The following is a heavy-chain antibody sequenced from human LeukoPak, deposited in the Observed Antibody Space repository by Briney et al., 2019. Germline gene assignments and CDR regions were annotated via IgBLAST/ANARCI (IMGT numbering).Heavy chain of an antibody. V-gene: IGHV4-34*01. CDR1: RGSFSGYY. CDR3: AREPTRSSWFDP. CDR2: INHSGST. D-gene: IGHD6-13*01. Sequence: SETLSLTSALHRGSFSGYYWSWIRQPPRKGREWIGEINHSGSTNYNPSLKSRVTISVDTSKNQFSLKLSSVAAADTAVYYCAREPTRSSWFDPWGQGTLVTVSS. J-gene: IGHJ5*02.